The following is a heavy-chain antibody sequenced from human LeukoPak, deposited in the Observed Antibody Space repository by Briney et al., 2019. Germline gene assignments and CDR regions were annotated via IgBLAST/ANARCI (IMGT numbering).Heavy chain of an antibody. D-gene: IGHD6-19*01. CDR1: GYTFTSYD. CDR3: ARARIAVAGTGDY. J-gene: IGHJ4*02. Sequence: ASVKVSCKASGYTFTSYDINWVRQATGQGLEWMGWMNPNSGNTGYAQKFQGRVTMTRNTSISTAYMELSSLRSEDTAVYYCARARIAVAGTGDYWGQGTLVTVSS. V-gene: IGHV1-8*01. CDR2: MNPNSGNT.